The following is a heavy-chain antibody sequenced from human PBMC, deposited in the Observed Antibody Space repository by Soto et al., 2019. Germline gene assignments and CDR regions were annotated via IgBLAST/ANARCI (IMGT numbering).Heavy chain of an antibody. Sequence: SETLSLTCAVYGGSFSGYYWSWIRQPPGKGLEWIGEINHSRSTNYNPSLKSRVTISVDTSKNQFSLKLSSVTAADTAVYFCARPLLGATILSGFDSWGRGILVTVSS. CDR2: INHSRST. J-gene: IGHJ4*02. CDR3: ARPLLGATILSGFDS. D-gene: IGHD5-12*01. CDR1: GGSFSGYY. V-gene: IGHV4-34*01.